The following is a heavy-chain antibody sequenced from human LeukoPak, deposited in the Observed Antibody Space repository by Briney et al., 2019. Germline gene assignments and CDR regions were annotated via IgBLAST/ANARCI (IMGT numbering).Heavy chain of an antibody. CDR2: IYSGGST. J-gene: IGHJ4*02. CDR1: GFTVSSNY. Sequence: GGSLRLSCAASGFTVSSNYMSWVRQAPGKGLEWVSVIYSGGSTYYADSVKGRFTISRDNSKNTLYLQMNSLRAEDTAVYYCARSLSGLYSSSWYYFDYWGQETLVTVSS. V-gene: IGHV3-53*01. D-gene: IGHD6-13*01. CDR3: ARSLSGLYSSSWYYFDY.